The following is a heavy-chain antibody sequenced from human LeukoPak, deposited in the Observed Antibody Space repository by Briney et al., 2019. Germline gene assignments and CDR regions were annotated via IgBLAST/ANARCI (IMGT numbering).Heavy chain of an antibody. CDR1: LGTLIRYV. Sequence: SVKVSCKGSLGTLIRYVISGVRQAPGQGLECVGRIIPIFGIAHYAQRFQGRVTITAAKSTSPAYMELSSLRAEDTAVYYCARRRLAGTANSEGAFDYWGQGTLVTVSS. V-gene: IGHV1-69*04. CDR2: IIPIFGIA. CDR3: ARRRLAGTANSEGAFDY. D-gene: IGHD1-1*01. J-gene: IGHJ4*02.